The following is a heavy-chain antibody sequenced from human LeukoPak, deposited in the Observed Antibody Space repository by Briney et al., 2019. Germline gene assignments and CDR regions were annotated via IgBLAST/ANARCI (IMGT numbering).Heavy chain of an antibody. J-gene: IGHJ4*02. CDR3: ARVPGKTRYFDS. CDR2: IKQDGREN. Sequence: PGGSLRLSCAASGFTFTCCWMSWVRQTPGKGLEWVASIKQDGRENFYADSVKGRFTISRDNAQNSLYLQVNSLRAEDTAVYYCARVPGKTRYFDSWGQGVLVTVSS. CDR1: GFTFTCCW. D-gene: IGHD1-26*01. V-gene: IGHV3-7*01.